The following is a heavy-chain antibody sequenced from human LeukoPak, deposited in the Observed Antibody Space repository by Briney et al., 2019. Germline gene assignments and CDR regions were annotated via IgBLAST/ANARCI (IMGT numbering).Heavy chain of an antibody. D-gene: IGHD6-13*01. CDR2: INWNGGST. Sequence: LSGGSLRLSCAASGFTFDDYGMSWVRQAPGKGLEWVSGINWNGGSTGYADSVKGRFTISRDNAKNSLYLQMNSLRAEDTALYYCARGWSSSWYFCWGQGTLVTVSS. J-gene: IGHJ4*02. V-gene: IGHV3-20*04. CDR1: GFTFDDYG. CDR3: ARGWSSSWYFC.